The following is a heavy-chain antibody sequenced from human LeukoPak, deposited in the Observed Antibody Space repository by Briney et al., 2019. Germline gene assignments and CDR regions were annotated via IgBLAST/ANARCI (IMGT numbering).Heavy chain of an antibody. CDR2: ISYDGSNK. V-gene: IGHV3-30*04. D-gene: IGHD6-13*01. CDR1: GFTFTSYA. J-gene: IGHJ4*02. CDR3: ARELMAAAGTEDFVY. Sequence: GSLRLSCAASGFTFTSYAMHWVRQAPGKGLEWVAVISYDGSNKYYADSVQGRFTISRDKSMNTPYLHRNSLSAEDTAVYYCARELMAAAGTEDFVYWGQRTLVSVSS.